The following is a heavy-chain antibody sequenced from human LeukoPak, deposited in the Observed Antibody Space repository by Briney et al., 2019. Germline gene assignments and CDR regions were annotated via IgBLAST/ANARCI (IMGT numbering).Heavy chain of an antibody. CDR3: AKDRIGGNSLGY. CDR2: NSGSGGST. D-gene: IGHD1-26*01. CDR1: GFTSSSYA. Sequence: PGGSLRLSCAASGFTSSSYAMSWVRQAPGKGLEWVSANSGSGGSTYYADSVKGRFTISRDNSKNTLYLQMNSLRAEDTAVYDCAKDRIGGNSLGYWGQGTLVTVSS. J-gene: IGHJ4*02. V-gene: IGHV3-23*01.